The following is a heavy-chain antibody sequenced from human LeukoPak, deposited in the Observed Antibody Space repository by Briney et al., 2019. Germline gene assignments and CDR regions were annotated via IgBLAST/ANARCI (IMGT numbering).Heavy chain of an antibody. CDR1: GRSISGYY. J-gene: IGHJ4*02. V-gene: IGHV4-34*01. D-gene: IGHD1-1*01. Sequence: SETLSLTCTVSGRSISGYYWSWIRQPPGKGLEWIGEINHSGSTNYNPSLKSRVTISADTSKNQFSLKLSSVTAADTAVYYCARVGTTTGGYDCWGQGTLVTVSS. CDR2: INHSGST. CDR3: ARVGTTTGGYDC.